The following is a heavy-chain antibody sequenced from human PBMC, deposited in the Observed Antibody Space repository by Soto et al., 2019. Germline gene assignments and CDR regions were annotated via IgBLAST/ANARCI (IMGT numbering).Heavy chain of an antibody. CDR3: ARFAGYSDSDWIDNWFVP. D-gene: IGHD5-12*01. J-gene: IGHJ5*02. CDR2: IYYSGST. CDR1: GGSISSYY. Sequence: QVQLQESGPGLVKPSETLSLTCTVSGGSISSYYWRWIRQPPGKGLEWIGYIYYSGSTNYNPSLMGRVTISVDTSKNQFSLKLSSGTAADTAVYYCARFAGYSDSDWIDNWFVPWGQGTLVTVSS. V-gene: IGHV4-59*01.